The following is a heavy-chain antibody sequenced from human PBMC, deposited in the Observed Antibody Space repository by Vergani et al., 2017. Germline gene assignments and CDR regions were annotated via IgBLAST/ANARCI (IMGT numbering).Heavy chain of an antibody. J-gene: IGHJ2*01. Sequence: QVQLVESGGGVVQPGRSLRLSCAASGFTFSSYGMHWVRQAPGKGLEWVAVISYEGSNKYYADSVKGRFTISRDNSKNTLYLQMNSLRAEDTAVYYCAKDRGEYWYFDLWGRGTLVTVSS. V-gene: IGHV3-30*18. CDR3: AKDRGEYWYFDL. CDR2: ISYEGSNK. CDR1: GFTFSSYG.